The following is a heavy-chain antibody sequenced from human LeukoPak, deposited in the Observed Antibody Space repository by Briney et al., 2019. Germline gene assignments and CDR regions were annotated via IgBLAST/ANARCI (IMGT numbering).Heavy chain of an antibody. V-gene: IGHV4-39*07. CDR2: INYSGST. J-gene: IGHJ4*02. Sequence: SETLSLTCTVSGGSVSSGSYYWSWIRQPPGKGLEWIGEINYSGSTNYNPSLKSRVTISVDTSKNQFSLKLSSVTAADTAVYYCARGSGYSSTAYKYWGQGTLVTVSS. CDR1: GGSVSSGSYY. D-gene: IGHD6-13*01. CDR3: ARGSGYSSTAYKY.